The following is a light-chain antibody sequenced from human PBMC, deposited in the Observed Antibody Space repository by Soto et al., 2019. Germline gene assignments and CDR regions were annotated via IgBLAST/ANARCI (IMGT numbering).Light chain of an antibody. CDR2: DAS. CDR3: QQYDDIPHT. CDR1: RDISNF. Sequence: DIQMTQSPSSLSASVGDRVTITCQASRDISNFLNWYQQKSGKAPKLLIYDASNLETGVPSRFSGSGSGTDFNFIISSLQPEDIATYYCQQYDDIPHTFGGGTKVEIK. J-gene: IGKJ4*01. V-gene: IGKV1-33*01.